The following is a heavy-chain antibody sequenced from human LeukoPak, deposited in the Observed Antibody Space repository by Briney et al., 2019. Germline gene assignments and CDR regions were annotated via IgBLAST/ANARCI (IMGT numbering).Heavy chain of an antibody. CDR1: GFTFSSYG. CDR2: IRYDGSNK. Sequence: GALRLSRAASGFTFSSYGMHWVRQAPGKGLEWVAFIRYDGSNKYYADSVKGRFTISRDNSKNTLYLQMNSLRAEDTAVYYCARRSAYYYYYMDVWGKGTTVTVSS. J-gene: IGHJ6*03. CDR3: ARRSAYYYYYMDV. V-gene: IGHV3-30*02. D-gene: IGHD3-16*01.